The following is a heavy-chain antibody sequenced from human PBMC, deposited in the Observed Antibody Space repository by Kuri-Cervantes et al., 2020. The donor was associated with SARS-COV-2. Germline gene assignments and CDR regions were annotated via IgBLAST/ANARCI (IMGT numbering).Heavy chain of an antibody. CDR3: ANYDYSTLYFDY. CDR2: INHSGST. J-gene: IGHJ4*02. CDR1: GGSISSGGYY. Sequence: SETLSLTCTVSGGSISSGGYYWSWIRQPPGKGLEWIGEINHSGSTNYNPSLKSRVAISVDTSKNQFSLKLSSVTAADTAVYYCANYDYSTLYFDYWGQGTLVTVSS. V-gene: IGHV4-39*07. D-gene: IGHD4-11*01.